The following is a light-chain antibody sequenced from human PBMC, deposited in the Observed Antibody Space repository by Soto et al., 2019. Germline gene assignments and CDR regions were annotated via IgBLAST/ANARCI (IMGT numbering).Light chain of an antibody. CDR2: GGY. Sequence: DIHLTQSPSILSASVGDRVTLTCRASQAVSDFLAWYQHAPGKAPNLLIYGGYTLQSGVPSRFSGSGSGTEFSLTISCLQPEDFATYYCQYLNGVPTITFGQGTRLEIK. CDR3: QYLNGVPTIT. V-gene: IGKV1-9*01. J-gene: IGKJ5*01. CDR1: QAVSDF.